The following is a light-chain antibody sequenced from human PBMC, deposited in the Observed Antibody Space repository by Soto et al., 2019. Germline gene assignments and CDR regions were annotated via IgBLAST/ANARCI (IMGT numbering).Light chain of an antibody. CDR2: EVI. J-gene: IGLJ3*02. V-gene: IGLV2-14*01. CDR1: TSDVGGYNY. Sequence: QSALTQPASVSGSPGQSFIISCTGTTSDVGGYNYVSWYQQVPGKAPKLMIYEVINRPSGVSNRFSGSKSGNTASLTISGLQTVDEADYYCSSYSGTSTLVFGGGTKLTVL. CDR3: SSYSGTSTLV.